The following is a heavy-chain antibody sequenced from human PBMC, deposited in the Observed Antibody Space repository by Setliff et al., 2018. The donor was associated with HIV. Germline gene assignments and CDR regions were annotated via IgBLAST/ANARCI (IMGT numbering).Heavy chain of an antibody. V-gene: IGHV1-18*01. Sequence: ASVKVSCKAFGYTLTNYGISWVRQAPGQGLEWMGWISAYSGNTNYVQKFQGRVTMTTDTSTSTTYMELRSLTSDDTAVYYCASCSAGSCYSNGYYYYGVDVWGQGTTVTAP. D-gene: IGHD2-15*01. J-gene: IGHJ6*02. CDR3: ASCSAGSCYSNGYYYYGVDV. CDR1: GYTLTNYG. CDR2: ISAYSGNT.